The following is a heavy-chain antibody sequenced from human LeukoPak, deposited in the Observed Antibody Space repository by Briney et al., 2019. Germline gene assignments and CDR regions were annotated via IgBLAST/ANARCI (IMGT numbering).Heavy chain of an antibody. D-gene: IGHD3-22*01. CDR2: IYYSGST. Sequence: SETLSLTCTVSGGSVSSSSYYWGWIRQPPGKGLEWIGSIYYSGSTYYNPSLKSRVSISVDTSKNQFSLKLSSVTAADTAVYYCARDSGAWGNYYDSSGYHRDAFDIWGQGTMVTVSS. CDR3: ARDSGAWGNYYDSSGYHRDAFDI. V-gene: IGHV4-39*07. CDR1: GGSVSSSSYY. J-gene: IGHJ3*02.